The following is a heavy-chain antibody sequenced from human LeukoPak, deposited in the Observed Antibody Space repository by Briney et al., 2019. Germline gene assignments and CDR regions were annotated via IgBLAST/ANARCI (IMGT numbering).Heavy chain of an antibody. CDR1: GYTFTNYY. CDR3: AREEHGGYFDY. J-gene: IGHJ4*02. V-gene: IGHV1-46*01. CDR2: INPSGTGT. Sequence: ASVKVSCKASGYTFTNYYMHWVRQATGQGLEWMGLINPSGTGTNYAQKFRGSVTLTRDTSTTTVYMELSSLRSEDTAVYYCAREEHGGYFDYWGQGNPVTVSS. D-gene: IGHD2-15*01.